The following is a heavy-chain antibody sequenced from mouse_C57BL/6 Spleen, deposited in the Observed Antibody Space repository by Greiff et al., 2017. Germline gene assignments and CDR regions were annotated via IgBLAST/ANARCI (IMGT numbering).Heavy chain of an antibody. J-gene: IGHJ4*01. Sequence: QVQLKQPGAELVKPGASVKLSCKASGYTFTSYWMHWVKQRPGQGLEWIGMIHPNSGSTNYNEKFKSKATLTVDKSSSTAYMQLSSLTSEESAVYYCARREITTVVAYYYAMDYWGQGTSVTVSS. V-gene: IGHV1-64*01. D-gene: IGHD1-1*01. CDR3: ARREITTVVAYYYAMDY. CDR2: IHPNSGST. CDR1: GYTFTSYW.